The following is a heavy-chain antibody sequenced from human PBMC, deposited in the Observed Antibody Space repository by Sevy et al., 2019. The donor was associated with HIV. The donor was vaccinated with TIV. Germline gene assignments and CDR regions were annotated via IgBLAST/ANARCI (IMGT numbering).Heavy chain of an antibody. Sequence: GGSLRLSCAASGFTFSSYWMHWVRQPPGKGLVWVSRINSDGSSTSYADSVKGRFTISRDNAKNTLYLQMNSLRAEDTAVYYCARAYDSSGYYPDYWGQGTLVTVSS. CDR1: GFTFSSYW. J-gene: IGHJ4*02. CDR3: ARAYDSSGYYPDY. D-gene: IGHD3-22*01. CDR2: INSDGSST. V-gene: IGHV3-74*01.